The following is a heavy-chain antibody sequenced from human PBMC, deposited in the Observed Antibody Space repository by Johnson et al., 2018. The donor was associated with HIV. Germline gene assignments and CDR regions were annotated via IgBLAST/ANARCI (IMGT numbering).Heavy chain of an antibody. J-gene: IGHJ3*02. V-gene: IGHV3-7*03. CDR2: IKQEGSEK. Sequence: VQLVESGGGLVKPGGSLRLSCAASGFTFSNAWMTWVRQAPGKGLEWVANIKQEGSEKYYVDSVKGRFTISRDNAKKSLFLLMNSLRAEDTAVYYCARGFDAFDIWGQGTMVTVSS. CDR1: GFTFSNAW. CDR3: ARGFDAFDI.